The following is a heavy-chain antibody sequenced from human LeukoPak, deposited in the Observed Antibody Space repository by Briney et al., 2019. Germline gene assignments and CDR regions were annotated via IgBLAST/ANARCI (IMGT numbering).Heavy chain of an antibody. CDR1: GYTFTSYD. Sequence: ASVKVSCKASGYTFTSYDINWVRQATGQGLEWMGWMNPNSGNTGYAQKFQGRVTITRNTSISTAYMELSSLRSEDTAVYYCAGTVRGVIRSGCYYYYMDVWGKGTTVTVSS. D-gene: IGHD3-10*01. CDR3: AGTVRGVIRSGCYYYYMDV. CDR2: MNPNSGNT. J-gene: IGHJ6*03. V-gene: IGHV1-8*03.